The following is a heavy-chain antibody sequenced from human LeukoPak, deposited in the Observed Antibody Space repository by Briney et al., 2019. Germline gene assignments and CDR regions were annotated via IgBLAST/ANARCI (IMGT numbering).Heavy chain of an antibody. CDR3: ARAIFGVVITDDAFDI. J-gene: IGHJ3*02. Sequence: ASVKVSCKASGYTFTSYGISWVRQAPGQGLEWMGWISAYNGNTNYAQKLQGRVTMTTDTSTSTAYMELRSLRSDDTAVYYCARAIFGVVITDDAFDIWGQGTMVTVSS. D-gene: IGHD3-3*01. CDR1: GYTFTSYG. CDR2: ISAYNGNT. V-gene: IGHV1-18*01.